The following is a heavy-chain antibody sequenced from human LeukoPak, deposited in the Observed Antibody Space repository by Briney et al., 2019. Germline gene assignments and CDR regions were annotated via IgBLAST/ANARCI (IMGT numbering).Heavy chain of an antibody. CDR1: GGSISSGSYY. CDR3: ARSFPYCSSTSCYPDY. CDR2: IYTSGST. V-gene: IGHV4-61*02. D-gene: IGHD2-2*01. J-gene: IGHJ4*02. Sequence: SETLSLTCTVSGGSISSGSYYWCWIRQPAGKGLEWIGRIYTSGSTNYNPSLKSRVTISVDTSKNQFSLKLSSVTAADTAVYYCARSFPYCSSTSCYPDYWGQGTLVTVSS.